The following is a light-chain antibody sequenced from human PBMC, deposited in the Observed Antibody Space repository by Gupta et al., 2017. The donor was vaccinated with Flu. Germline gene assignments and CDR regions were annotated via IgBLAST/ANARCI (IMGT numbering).Light chain of an antibody. Sequence: QSLLTQPPSVSGAPGQRVTIPCTGSSSNIGAPYDVHWYQQLPGTAPKLIIYGNNNRPSGVPDRFSGSKSGTSASLAITGLQAEDEADYYCQSYDSSLSGSNWVFGGGTKLTVL. CDR3: QSYDSSLSGSNWV. CDR1: SSNIGAPYD. J-gene: IGLJ3*02. CDR2: GNN. V-gene: IGLV1-40*01.